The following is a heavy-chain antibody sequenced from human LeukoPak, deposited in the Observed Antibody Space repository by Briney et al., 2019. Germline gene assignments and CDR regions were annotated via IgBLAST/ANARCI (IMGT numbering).Heavy chain of an antibody. Sequence: ASVKVSCKAVGFKFTSYDINWVRQASGQGLEWMGWMNPNSGNTGYAQKFQGRVTMTRNTSISTAYMELSSLRSEDTAVYYCARVYREGSGWPIDYWGQGTLVTVSS. CDR3: ARVYREGSGWPIDY. CDR2: MNPNSGNT. J-gene: IGHJ4*02. D-gene: IGHD6-19*01. V-gene: IGHV1-8*01. CDR1: GFKFTSYD.